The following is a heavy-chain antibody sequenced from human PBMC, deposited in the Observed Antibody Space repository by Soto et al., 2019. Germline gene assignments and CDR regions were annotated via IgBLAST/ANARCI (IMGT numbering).Heavy chain of an antibody. V-gene: IGHV3-30*18. D-gene: IGHD4-17*01. Sequence: ESGGGVVQPERSLRISCAVSGFTFSSFGMHWVRQAPGKGLEWVAVISDDGSSKHYADSLKGRFTISRDNSNNTLYLQMDSLGPEDTAVYYCAKDRWGDFGDLNLPGYWGQGTLVTVSS. J-gene: IGHJ4*02. CDR1: GFTFSSFG. CDR3: AKDRWGDFGDLNLPGY. CDR2: ISDDGSSK.